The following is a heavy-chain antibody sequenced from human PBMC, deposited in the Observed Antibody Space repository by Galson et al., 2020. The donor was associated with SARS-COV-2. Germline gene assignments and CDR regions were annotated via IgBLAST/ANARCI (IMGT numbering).Heavy chain of an antibody. D-gene: IGHD3-10*01. Sequence: GESLKISCAASGFTFSSYWMHWVRQAPGKGLVWVSRINSDGSSTSYADSVKGRFTISRDNAKNTLYLQMNSLRAEDTAVYYCARARWLRGPFDYWGQGTLVTVSS. CDR3: ARARWLRGPFDY. V-gene: IGHV3-74*01. CDR1: GFTFSSYW. CDR2: INSDGSST. J-gene: IGHJ4*02.